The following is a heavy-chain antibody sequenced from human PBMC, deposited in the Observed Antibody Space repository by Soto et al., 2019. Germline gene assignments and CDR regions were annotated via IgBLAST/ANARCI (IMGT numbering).Heavy chain of an antibody. CDR1: GDTFNFYS. V-gene: IGHV1-69*02. J-gene: IGHJ4*02. CDR3: ASSYGSGYRAFDY. CDR2: VNPIVSMS. Sequence: QVQLVQSGAEVKRPGSSVKVSCKASGDTFNFYSINWVRQAPGLGLEWMGRVNPIVSMSNYAQKFQGRVTMTADKSTSTAYMELSILRSEDKDIYYCASSYGSGYRAFDYCGQGALVTVSS. D-gene: IGHD3-10*01.